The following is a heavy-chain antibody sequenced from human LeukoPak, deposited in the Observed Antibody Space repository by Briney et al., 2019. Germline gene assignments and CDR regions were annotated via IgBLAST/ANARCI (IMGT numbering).Heavy chain of an antibody. D-gene: IGHD6-19*01. V-gene: IGHV1-2*02. CDR2: INPNSGGT. Sequence: GAPVKVSCKASGYTFTGYYMHWVRQAPGQGLEWMGWINPNSGGTNYAQKFQGRVTMTRDTSISTAYMELSRLRSDDTAVYYCARGGGIGWAVAGLIDYWGQGTLVTVSS. J-gene: IGHJ4*02. CDR1: GYTFTGYY. CDR3: ARGGGIGWAVAGLIDY.